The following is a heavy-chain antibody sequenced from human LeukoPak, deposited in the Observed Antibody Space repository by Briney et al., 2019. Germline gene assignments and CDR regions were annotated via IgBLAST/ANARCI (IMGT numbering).Heavy chain of an antibody. J-gene: IGHJ6*02. V-gene: IGHV1-18*01. CDR3: ASRSSITGTTLRDYYYGMDV. CDR2: ISAYNGNT. CDR1: GYTFTSYG. D-gene: IGHD1-7*01. Sequence: ASVKVSCKASGYTFTSYGISWVRQAPGQGLEWMGWISAYNGNTNYAQKLQGRVTMTTDTSTSTAYMELSSLRSEDTAVYYCASRSSITGTTLRDYYYGMDVWGQGTTVTVSS.